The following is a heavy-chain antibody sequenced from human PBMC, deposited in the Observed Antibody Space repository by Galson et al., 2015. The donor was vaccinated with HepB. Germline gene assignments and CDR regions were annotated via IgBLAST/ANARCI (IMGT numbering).Heavy chain of an antibody. CDR2: IKSKTDGGTT. Sequence: SLRLSCAASGFTFSNAWMSWVRQAPGKGLEWVGRIKSKTDGGTTDYAAPVKGRFTISRDDSKNTLYLQMNSLKTEDTAVYYCTTTAVAGWRGNWFDPWGREPWSPSPQ. CDR1: GFTFSNAW. D-gene: IGHD6-19*01. J-gene: IGHJ5*02. CDR3: TTTAVAGWRGNWFDP. V-gene: IGHV3-15*01.